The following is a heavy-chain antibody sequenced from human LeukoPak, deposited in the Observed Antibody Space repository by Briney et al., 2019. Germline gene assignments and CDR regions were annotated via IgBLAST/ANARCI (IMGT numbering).Heavy chain of an antibody. V-gene: IGHV3-23*01. CDR2: INAIGSST. Sequence: PGGSLRLSCAASGFTFSSYWMSWVRQAPGKGLEWVSSINAIGSSTWYADSVKGRFTIYRDNSKNTLSLQMNSLRAEDTALYYCATHYGDYVNWFDPWGQGTLVTVSS. D-gene: IGHD4-17*01. CDR1: GFTFSSYW. CDR3: ATHYGDYVNWFDP. J-gene: IGHJ5*02.